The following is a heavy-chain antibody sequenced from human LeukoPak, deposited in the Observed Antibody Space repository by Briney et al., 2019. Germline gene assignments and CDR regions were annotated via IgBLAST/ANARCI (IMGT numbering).Heavy chain of an antibody. Sequence: PGGSLRLSCAASGFTFSNAWMSWVRQAPGKGLEWVGRIKSKTDGGTTDYAAPVKGRFTISRDDSKNTLYLQMNSLRAEDTAVYYCARGQQLVLPHDYWGQGTLVTVSS. D-gene: IGHD6-13*01. CDR1: GFTFSNAW. J-gene: IGHJ4*02. CDR3: ARGQQLVLPHDY. CDR2: IKSKTDGGTT. V-gene: IGHV3-15*01.